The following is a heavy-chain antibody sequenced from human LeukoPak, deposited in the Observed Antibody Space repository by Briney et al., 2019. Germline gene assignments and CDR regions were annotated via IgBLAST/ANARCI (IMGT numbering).Heavy chain of an antibody. CDR1: GFTFSSYA. D-gene: IGHD4-17*01. Sequence: GGSLRLSCAASGFTFSSYAMSWIRQAPGKGLEWLSAISPTTGTTFYADSVKGRFTISRDNSKNTLYLQMNSLRAEDTAIYYCAAKTSYGDRYFDYWGQGTLVTVSS. CDR2: ISPTTGTT. J-gene: IGHJ4*02. CDR3: AAKTSYGDRYFDY. V-gene: IGHV3-23*01.